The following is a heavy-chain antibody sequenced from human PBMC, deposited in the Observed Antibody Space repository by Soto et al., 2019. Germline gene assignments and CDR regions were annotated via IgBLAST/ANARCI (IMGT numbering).Heavy chain of an antibody. CDR3: GRDREARYTSYYDYGFDA. Sequence: GGSLRLSCAASGFPFSSYWMSWVRQSPGKGLEWVANIKQDGSEKYYVDSVKGRFTISRDNAKNSLYLQMNSLRAEDTAVYYCGRDREARYTSYYDYGFDAWREGDXVTVSS. D-gene: IGHD6-6*01. J-gene: IGHJ6*04. CDR1: GFPFSSYW. V-gene: IGHV3-7*03. CDR2: IKQDGSEK.